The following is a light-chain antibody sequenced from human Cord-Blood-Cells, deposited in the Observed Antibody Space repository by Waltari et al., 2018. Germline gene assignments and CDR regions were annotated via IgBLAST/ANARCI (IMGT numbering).Light chain of an antibody. CDR2: GAS. V-gene: IGKV3-15*01. Sequence: EIAMTQSPATLSVSPGQRATLSCRASQSVSSNLAWYQQKPGQAPRLLIYGASTRATGIPARFSGSGYGTEFTLTISSLQSEDFAVYYCQQYNNWRPYTFGQGTKLEIK. J-gene: IGKJ2*01. CDR3: QQYNNWRPYT. CDR1: QSVSSN.